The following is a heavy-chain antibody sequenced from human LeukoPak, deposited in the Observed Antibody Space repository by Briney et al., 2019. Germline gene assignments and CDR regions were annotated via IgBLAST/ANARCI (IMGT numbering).Heavy chain of an antibody. CDR3: ARDPLEGSWYFDL. CDR1: GFTFSSYS. Sequence: GGSLRLSCAASGFTFSSYSVNWVRQAPGKGLEWVSFISSTSTYIYYADSVQGRFTISRDNAKNSLFLQMNSLRAEDTAVYYCARDPLEGSWYFDLWGRGTLVTVSS. J-gene: IGHJ2*01. V-gene: IGHV3-21*01. CDR2: ISSTSTYI. D-gene: IGHD5-24*01.